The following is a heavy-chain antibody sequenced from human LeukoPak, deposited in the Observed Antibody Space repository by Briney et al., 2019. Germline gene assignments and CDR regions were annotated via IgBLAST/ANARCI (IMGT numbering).Heavy chain of an antibody. Sequence: GGSLRLSCAASGFTFSSYAVHWVRPAPGKGLEWVAVISYDGNNKYYADSVKGRFTISRDNSKNTLYLQKNSLRAEDTAVYYCARGGIAAAGEVDYWGRGTLVTVSS. CDR1: GFTFSSYA. D-gene: IGHD6-13*01. CDR3: ARGGIAAAGEVDY. CDR2: ISYDGNNK. J-gene: IGHJ4*02. V-gene: IGHV3-30*04.